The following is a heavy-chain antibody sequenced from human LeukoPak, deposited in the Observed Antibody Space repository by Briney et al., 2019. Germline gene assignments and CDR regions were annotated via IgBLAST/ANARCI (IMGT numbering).Heavy chain of an antibody. D-gene: IGHD6-19*01. J-gene: IGHJ4*02. CDR3: ARDLGYTSGLRGDS. CDR2: INTNTGNP. CDR1: GYTFTTYA. V-gene: IGHV7-4-1*02. Sequence: EASVTVSCTASGYTFTTYAMNWVRQAPGQGLEWMGWINTNTGNPTYAQGFTGRFVFSLDTSVSTAYLQISSLKAEDTAVYYCARDLGYTSGLRGDSWGQGTLVTVSS.